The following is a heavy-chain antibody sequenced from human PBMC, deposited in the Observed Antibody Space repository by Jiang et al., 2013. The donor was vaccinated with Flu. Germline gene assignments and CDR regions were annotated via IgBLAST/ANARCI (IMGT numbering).Heavy chain of an antibody. Sequence: VQLVESGAEVKKPGSSVKVSCKASGGTFSSYAISWVRQAPGQGLEWMGRIIPILGIANYAQKFQGRVMITADKSTSTAYMELSSLRSEDTAVYYCAVAAAGNYYYYYGIGRLGPRDHGHRLL. D-gene: IGHD6-13*01. CDR2: IIPILGIA. CDR3: AVAAAGNYYYYYGIGR. J-gene: IGHJ6*02. V-gene: IGHV1-69*09. CDR1: GGTFSSYA.